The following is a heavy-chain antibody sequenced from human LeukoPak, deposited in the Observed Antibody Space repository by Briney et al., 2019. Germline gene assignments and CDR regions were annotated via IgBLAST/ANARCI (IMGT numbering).Heavy chain of an antibody. CDR3: ARDPSLRYFDWFNSGLDY. D-gene: IGHD3-9*01. Sequence: ASVKVSCKASGYTFTSYGISWVRQAPGRGLEWMGWISAYNGNTNYAQKLQGRVTMTTDTSTSTAYMELRSLRSDDTAVYYCARDPSLRYFDWFNSGLDYWGQGTLVTVSS. CDR2: ISAYNGNT. V-gene: IGHV1-18*04. CDR1: GYTFTSYG. J-gene: IGHJ4*02.